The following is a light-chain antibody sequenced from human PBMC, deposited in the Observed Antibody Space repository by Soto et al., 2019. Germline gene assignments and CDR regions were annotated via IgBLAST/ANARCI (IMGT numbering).Light chain of an antibody. CDR2: EGS. J-gene: IGLJ2*01. CDR1: TSDIGSYNL. V-gene: IGLV2-14*02. Sequence: QSALTQPASVSGSPGQSITISCTGSTSDIGSYNLVCWYQQHPGKAPKLMIYEGSKRPSGVSNRFSGSRSGNTASLTISGLQAEDEADYYCSSYTSSSALIFGGGTKVTVL. CDR3: SSYTSSSALI.